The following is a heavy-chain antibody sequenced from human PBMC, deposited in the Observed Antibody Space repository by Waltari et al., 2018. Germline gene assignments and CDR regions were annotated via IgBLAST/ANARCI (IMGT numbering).Heavy chain of an antibody. V-gene: IGHV3-7*01. CDR2: IKEDGSEK. Sequence: EVQLAESGGGLVQPGGSLRLSCAASGFTFSSYWMSWVRQAPRKGLEWVANIKEDGSEKDYVDSVKGRFTISRDNAKKSLCLQMNSLRAEDTAVYYCAREGAGGFDQWGQGTLVSVSS. CDR1: GFTFSSYW. D-gene: IGHD3-10*01. J-gene: IGHJ4*02. CDR3: AREGAGGFDQ.